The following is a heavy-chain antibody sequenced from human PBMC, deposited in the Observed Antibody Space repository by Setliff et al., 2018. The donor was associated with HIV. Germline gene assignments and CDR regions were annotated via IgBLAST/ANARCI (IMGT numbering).Heavy chain of an antibody. Sequence: SETLSLTCVVSGYSISSGYYWAWIRQPPGKGLEWIGSIYHTGGTYYNPSLKSRVTMSVDTSQNRFSLNLRSVTAADTALYYCASGLAVAGYFDYWGQGALVTVSS. J-gene: IGHJ4*02. CDR1: GYSISSGYY. D-gene: IGHD6-19*01. CDR2: IYHTGGT. V-gene: IGHV4-38-2*01. CDR3: ASGLAVAGYFDY.